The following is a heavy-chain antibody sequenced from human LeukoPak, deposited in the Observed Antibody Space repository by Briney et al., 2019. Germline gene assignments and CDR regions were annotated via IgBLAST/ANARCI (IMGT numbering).Heavy chain of an antibody. Sequence: GGSLRLSCSASVFTFSNDNMSWVRQAPGKGLEWVSFIGTSSGAIYYADSVKGRFTISRDNARKSLYLQMNSLRDEDTAVCLFANDRAEVRPASSYYYYGKDVCFQGATVTVSS. J-gene: IGHJ6*02. D-gene: IGHD2-2*01. CDR2: IGTSSGAI. V-gene: IGHV3-48*02. CDR1: VFTFSNDN. CDR3: ANDRAEVRPASSYYYYGKDV.